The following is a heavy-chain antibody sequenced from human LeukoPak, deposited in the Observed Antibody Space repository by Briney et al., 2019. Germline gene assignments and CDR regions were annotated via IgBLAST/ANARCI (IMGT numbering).Heavy chain of an antibody. D-gene: IGHD5-18*01. V-gene: IGHV4-59*01. CDR3: AREGRGYSYGYYYYYYMDV. J-gene: IGHJ6*03. Sequence: SETLSLTCTVSGGSISSYYWSWIRQPPGKGLEWIGYIYYSGSTNYNPSLKSRVTISVDTSKNQFSLKLSSVTAADTAVYYCAREGRGYSYGYYYYYYMDVWGKGTTVTISS. CDR1: GGSISSYY. CDR2: IYYSGST.